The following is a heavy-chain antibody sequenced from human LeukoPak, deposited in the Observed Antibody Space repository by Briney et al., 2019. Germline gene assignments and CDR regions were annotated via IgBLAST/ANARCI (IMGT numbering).Heavy chain of an antibody. CDR2: ISSSGSTI. CDR3: ARDGGSKYSYGHEVPDDY. CDR1: GFTFSDYY. V-gene: IGHV3-11*04. Sequence: GGSLRLSCAASGFTFSDYYMSWIRQAPGKGLEWVSYISSSGSTIYYADSVKGRFTISRDNAKNSLYLQMNSLRAEDTAVYYCARDGGSKYSYGHEVPDDYWGQGTLVTVSS. D-gene: IGHD5-18*01. J-gene: IGHJ4*02.